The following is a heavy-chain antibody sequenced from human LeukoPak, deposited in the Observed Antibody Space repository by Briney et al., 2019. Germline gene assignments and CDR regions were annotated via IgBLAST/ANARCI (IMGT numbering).Heavy chain of an antibody. CDR1: GGSISSDY. Sequence: SETLSLTCTVSGGSISSDYWSWMRQPPGKGLEWIGYIHYSGSTNYNPSLKSRVTISVDTSKNQFSLKLSSVTAAGTAVYYCARDLGGSFNWFDPWGQGILVTVSS. CDR2: IHYSGST. D-gene: IGHD1-26*01. J-gene: IGHJ5*02. V-gene: IGHV4-59*01. CDR3: ARDLGGSFNWFDP.